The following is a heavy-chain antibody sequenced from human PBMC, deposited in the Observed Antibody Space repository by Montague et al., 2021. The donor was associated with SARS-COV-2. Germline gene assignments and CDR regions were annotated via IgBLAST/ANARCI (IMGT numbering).Heavy chain of an antibody. D-gene: IGHD5/OR15-5a*01. J-gene: IGHJ4*02. Sequence: SETLSLTCAIYGGSFSGYFWSWIRQSPGNGLEWIGEINYTGHTRYNPSLQSRVSISGDSSENQFSLTLTSVTAADTAVYYCARSHYSVSWCPDWGQGTLVTVSS. CDR1: GGSFSGYF. CDR3: ARSHYSVSWCPD. V-gene: IGHV4-34*01. CDR2: INYTGHT.